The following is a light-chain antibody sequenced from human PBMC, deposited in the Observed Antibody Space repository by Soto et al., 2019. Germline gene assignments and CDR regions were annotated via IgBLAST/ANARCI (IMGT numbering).Light chain of an antibody. CDR2: DDS. J-gene: IGLJ2*01. CDR1: NIGGKS. CDR3: HVWDSSSDHVV. Sequence: SYELTQPPSVSVAPGQTASITCGGNNIGGKSVNWYQQKPGQAPVVVVYDDSDRPSGIPERFSGSNSVHTATLTISRVEAGDEADYYCHVWDSSSDHVVFGGGTKVTVL. V-gene: IGLV3-21*02.